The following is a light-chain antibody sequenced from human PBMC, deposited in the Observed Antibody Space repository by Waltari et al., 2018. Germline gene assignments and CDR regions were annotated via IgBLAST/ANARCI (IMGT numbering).Light chain of an antibody. Sequence: EIVLTQSPATLSLSPVEGATLSCRASQSVSSYLAWYQQKPGQAPRLLIYDASNRATGIPARFSGSGSGTDFTLTISSLEPEDFAVYYCQQRSSWPITFGQGTRLEIK. CDR1: QSVSSY. CDR2: DAS. CDR3: QQRSSWPIT. V-gene: IGKV3-11*01. J-gene: IGKJ5*01.